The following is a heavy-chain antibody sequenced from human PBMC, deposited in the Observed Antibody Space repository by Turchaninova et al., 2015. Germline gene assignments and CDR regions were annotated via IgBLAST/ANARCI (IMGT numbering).Heavy chain of an antibody. Sequence: QVQLQESGPGLVKPSETLSLTSPVSGGSISSYSWSWNRQPPWKGLACIGDIYYSGSTNYNPSLKSRVTISVDTSNNQFSLKLSSVTAADTAVYYCARHQYYYDLFDYWGQGTLVTVSS. CDR1: GGSISSYS. J-gene: IGHJ4*02. CDR3: ARHQYYYDLFDY. V-gene: IGHV4-59*08. D-gene: IGHD3-22*01. CDR2: IYYSGST.